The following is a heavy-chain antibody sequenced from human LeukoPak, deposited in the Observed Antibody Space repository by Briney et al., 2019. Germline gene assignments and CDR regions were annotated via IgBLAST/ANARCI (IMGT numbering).Heavy chain of an antibody. V-gene: IGHV4-59*08. CDR3: AIGHTVGGVISHYDY. J-gene: IGHJ4*02. CDR2: IYYSGST. Sequence: TSETLSLTCTVSGGSISSYYWSWIRQPPGKGLEWIGYIYYSGSTNYNPSLKSRVTISVDTSKNQFSLKLSSVTAADTAVYFCAIGHTVGGVISHYDYRGQGTLVTVSS. D-gene: IGHD3-16*01. CDR1: GGSISSYY.